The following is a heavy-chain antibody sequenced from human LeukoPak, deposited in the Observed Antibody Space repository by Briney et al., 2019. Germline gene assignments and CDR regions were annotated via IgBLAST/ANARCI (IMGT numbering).Heavy chain of an antibody. CDR2: ISYSGST. CDR3: ARARYDFWSGYYNY. Sequence: SQTLSLTCSVSGGSIDRGGFYWTWIRQHPGKGLEWIGYISYSGSTHYNPSLKSRVTISSDTSKTQFSLQLNSVTVADTAVYYCARARYDFWSGYYNYWGQGTLVIVSS. CDR1: GGSIDRGGFY. J-gene: IGHJ4*02. D-gene: IGHD3-3*01. V-gene: IGHV4-31*03.